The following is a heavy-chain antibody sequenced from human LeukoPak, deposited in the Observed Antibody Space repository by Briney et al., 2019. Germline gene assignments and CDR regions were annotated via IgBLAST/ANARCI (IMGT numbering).Heavy chain of an antibody. CDR1: GYTFTGYY. Sequence: ASVKVSCKASGYTFTGYYMHWVRQAPGQGLEWMGWINPNSGGTNYAQKFQGRVTMTRDTSISTAYMELSRLRSDDTAVYYCARNEMYCSGGSCYLGSEDYWGQGTLVTVSS. J-gene: IGHJ4*02. CDR3: ARNEMYCSGGSCYLGSEDY. CDR2: INPNSGGT. D-gene: IGHD2-15*01. V-gene: IGHV1-2*02.